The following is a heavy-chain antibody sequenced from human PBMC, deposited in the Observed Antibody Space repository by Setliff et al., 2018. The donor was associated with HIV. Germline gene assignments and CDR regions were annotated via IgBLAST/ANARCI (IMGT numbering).Heavy chain of an antibody. J-gene: IGHJ4*02. D-gene: IGHD6-13*01. Sequence: GGSLRLSCATSGFSFGNLAMSWVRQVPGKGLEWVSSISPRGVNSYYADSVKGRFIISRDNSKNTLYLQMSNLRAEDTALYYCAKATGLGAAGKIDSWGQGTLVTVSS. V-gene: IGHV3-23*01. CDR3: AKATGLGAAGKIDS. CDR1: GFSFGNLA. CDR2: ISPRGVNS.